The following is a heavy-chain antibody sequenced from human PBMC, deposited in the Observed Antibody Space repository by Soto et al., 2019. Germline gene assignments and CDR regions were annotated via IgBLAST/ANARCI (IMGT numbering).Heavy chain of an antibody. Sequence: GSLRLSCAASGFTFNSYAMSWVRQAPGKGLEWVSAISGSAGNTYYADSVKGRFTISRDNSKNTLYLQMNSLRVEDTAVYYCAKVPRYCSSGSCFGGYFDYWGQGILVTVSS. CDR3: AKVPRYCSSGSCFGGYFDY. D-gene: IGHD2-15*01. V-gene: IGHV3-23*01. J-gene: IGHJ4*02. CDR1: GFTFNSYA. CDR2: ISGSAGNT.